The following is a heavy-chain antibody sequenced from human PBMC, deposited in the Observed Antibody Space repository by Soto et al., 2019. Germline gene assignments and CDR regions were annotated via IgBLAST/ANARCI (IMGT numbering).Heavy chain of an antibody. CDR3: AREERKGVISWFDP. Sequence: SETLSLTCTVSGGSVSGVDYFWSWIRQSPGKGLEWIGYIYYTGITHLNPSLKSRLTMAVDTSKNEFSLKLTSVSAADTAVYFCAREERKGVISWFDPWGQGTPVTVSS. CDR1: GGSVSGVDYF. CDR2: IYYTGIT. J-gene: IGHJ5*02. V-gene: IGHV4-30-4*01.